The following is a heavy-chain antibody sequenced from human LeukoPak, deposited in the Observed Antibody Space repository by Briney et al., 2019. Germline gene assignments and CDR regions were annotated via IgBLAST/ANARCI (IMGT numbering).Heavy chain of an antibody. D-gene: IGHD4-11*01. J-gene: IGHJ4*02. CDR2: IKQDGSEK. Sequence: PGGSLRLSCAASGFTFSSYWMSWVRQAPGQGLEWVANIKQDGSEKYYVDSVKGRFTISRDNAKNSLFLQMDSLRADDTAVYFCAGGSSTTLDYWGQGILVTVSS. CDR1: GFTFSSYW. V-gene: IGHV3-7*04. CDR3: AGGSSTTLDY.